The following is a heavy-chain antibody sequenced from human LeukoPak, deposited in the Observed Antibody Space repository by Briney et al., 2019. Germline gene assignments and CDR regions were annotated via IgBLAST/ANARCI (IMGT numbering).Heavy chain of an antibody. CDR1: GGSISSYY. Sequence: SETLSLTCTVCGGSISSYYWSWIRQPPGQGLEGIGYIYYSGSTNYNPSLKSRVTISVDTSKNQFSLKLSSVTAADTAVYYCARATLKAGNDAFDIWGQGTMVTVSS. V-gene: IGHV4-59*01. D-gene: IGHD5-12*01. J-gene: IGHJ3*02. CDR3: ARATLKAGNDAFDI. CDR2: IYYSGST.